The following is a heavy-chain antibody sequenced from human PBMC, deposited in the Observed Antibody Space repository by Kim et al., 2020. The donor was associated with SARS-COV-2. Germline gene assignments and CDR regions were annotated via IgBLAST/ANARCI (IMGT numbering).Heavy chain of an antibody. D-gene: IGHD3-10*01. CDR3: AKVRGVLLWFGDFDY. Sequence: GGSLRLSCAASGFTFSSYGMHWVRQAPGKGLEWVAVISYDGSNKYYADSVKGRFTISRDNSKNTLYLQMNSLRAEDTAVYYCAKVRGVLLWFGDFDYWGQGTLVTVSS. V-gene: IGHV3-30*18. CDR1: GFTFSSYG. J-gene: IGHJ4*02. CDR2: ISYDGSNK.